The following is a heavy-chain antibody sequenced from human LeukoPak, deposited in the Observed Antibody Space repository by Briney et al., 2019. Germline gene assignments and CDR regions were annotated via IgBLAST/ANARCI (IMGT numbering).Heavy chain of an antibody. J-gene: IGHJ4*02. V-gene: IGHV1-8*01. CDR2: MSPISGKT. CDR1: GYTFTCYD. Sequence: GASVKVSCKASGYTFTCYDINWVRQATGQGLEWMGWMSPISGKTGYAQKFQGRVTMTRDTSISTAYMELSSLRSEDTAVYYCARESGDILVVPYYWGQGTLVTVSS. D-gene: IGHD2-2*01. CDR3: ARESGDILVVPYY.